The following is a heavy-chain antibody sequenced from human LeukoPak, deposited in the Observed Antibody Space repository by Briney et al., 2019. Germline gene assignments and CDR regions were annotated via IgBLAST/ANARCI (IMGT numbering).Heavy chain of an antibody. D-gene: IGHD2-15*01. Sequence: PGGSLRLSCAASGLTFSSYAMSWVRQAPGKGLEWVSAISGSGGSTYYADSVKGRFTISRDNSKNTLYLQMNGLRAEDTAVYYCAKVPHHEGYCSGGGCYWVFDYWGQGTLVTVSS. CDR2: ISGSGGST. V-gene: IGHV3-23*01. CDR1: GLTFSSYA. CDR3: AKVPHHEGYCSGGGCYWVFDY. J-gene: IGHJ4*02.